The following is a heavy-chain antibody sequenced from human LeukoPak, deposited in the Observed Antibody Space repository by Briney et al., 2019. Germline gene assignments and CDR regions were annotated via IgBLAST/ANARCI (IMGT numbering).Heavy chain of an antibody. CDR3: ARTKLKVLLWFGEPAYYFDY. D-gene: IGHD3-10*01. Sequence: GASVKVSCKASGYTFTSYDINWVRQATGQGLEWMGWTNPNSGNTGYAQKFQGRVTMTRNTSISTAYMELSSLRSEDTAVYYCARTKLKVLLWFGEPAYYFDYWGQGTLVTVSS. J-gene: IGHJ4*02. CDR2: TNPNSGNT. CDR1: GYTFTSYD. V-gene: IGHV1-8*01.